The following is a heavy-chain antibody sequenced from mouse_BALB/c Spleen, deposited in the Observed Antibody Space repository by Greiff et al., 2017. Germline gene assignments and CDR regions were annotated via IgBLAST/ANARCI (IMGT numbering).Heavy chain of an antibody. CDR3: ARQGGYSLDY. D-gene: IGHD3-1*01. Sequence: DVKLVESGGDLVKPGGSLKLSCAASGFTFSSYGMSWVRQTPDKRLEWVATISSGGSYTYYPDSVKGRFTISRDNAKNTLYLQMSSLKSEDTAMYYCARQGGYSLDYWGQGTTLTVSS. CDR2: ISSGGSYT. CDR1: GFTFSSYG. J-gene: IGHJ2*01. V-gene: IGHV5-6*02.